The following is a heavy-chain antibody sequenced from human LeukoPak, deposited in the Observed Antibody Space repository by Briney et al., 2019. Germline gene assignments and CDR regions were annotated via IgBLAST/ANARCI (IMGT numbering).Heavy chain of an antibody. D-gene: IGHD3-22*01. Sequence: SGTLSLTCAVSGGSISSSNWWSWVRQPPGKGLEWIGEIYHSGSTNYNPSLKSRVTISVDKSKNQFSLKLSSVTAADTAVYYCARDKRDYYDSSGYVDYWGQGTLVTVSS. CDR3: ARDKRDYYDSSGYVDY. CDR2: IYHSGST. CDR1: GGSISSSNW. J-gene: IGHJ4*02. V-gene: IGHV4-4*02.